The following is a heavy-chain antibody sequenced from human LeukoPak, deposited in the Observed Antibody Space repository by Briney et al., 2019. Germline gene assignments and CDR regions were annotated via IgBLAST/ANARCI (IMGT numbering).Heavy chain of an antibody. CDR3: ARSGYGGNRPEAY. D-gene: IGHD4-23*01. J-gene: IGHJ4*02. CDR2: IYYSGST. Sequence: SETLSLTCTVSGGSISSYYWSWIRQPPGKGLERIGYIYYSGSTNYNPSLKSRVTISVDTSKNQFSLKLSSVTAADTAVYYCARSGYGGNRPEAYWGQGTLVTVPS. CDR1: GGSISSYY. V-gene: IGHV4-59*12.